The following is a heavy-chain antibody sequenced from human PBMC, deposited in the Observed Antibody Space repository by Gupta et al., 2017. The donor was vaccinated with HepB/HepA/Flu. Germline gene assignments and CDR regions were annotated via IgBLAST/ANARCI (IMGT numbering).Heavy chain of an antibody. CDR2: ICYDGSNK. CDR3: ARERTSDFWSGYYLDY. D-gene: IGHD3-3*01. J-gene: IGHJ4*02. Sequence: QVQLVESGGGVVQPGRSLRLSCAASGFPFSSYGMHWARQAPGKGLEWVAVICYDGSNKYYADSVKGRFTISRDNSKHTLYLQMNSLRAEDTAVYYCARERTSDFWSGYYLDYWGQGTLVTVSS. CDR1: GFPFSSYG. V-gene: IGHV3-33*01.